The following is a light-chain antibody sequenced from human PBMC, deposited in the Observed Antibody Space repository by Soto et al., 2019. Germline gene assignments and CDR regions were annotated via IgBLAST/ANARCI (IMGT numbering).Light chain of an antibody. J-gene: IGKJ3*01. CDR3: QQYGSSPPIT. CDR1: QSVRSSY. Sequence: EIVFTQSPGTLSLSPGERATLSCRASQSVRSSYLAWYQQKPGQAPRLLIYGASSRATGIPDRFSGSGSGTDFTLTISRLEPEDFAVYYCQQYGSSPPITFGPGTKVDIK. CDR2: GAS. V-gene: IGKV3-20*01.